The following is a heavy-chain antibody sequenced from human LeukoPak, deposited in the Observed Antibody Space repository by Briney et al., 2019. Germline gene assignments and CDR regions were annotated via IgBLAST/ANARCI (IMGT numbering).Heavy chain of an antibody. Sequence: GASVKVFCKASGYTFTSHAMHWVRQAPGQRLEWMGWINAGNGNTKYSQKFQGRVTITRDTSASTAYMELSSLRSEDTAVYYCAIMGGPWDIVATPSDYWGQGTLVTVSS. CDR3: AIMGGPWDIVATPSDY. V-gene: IGHV1-3*01. J-gene: IGHJ4*02. D-gene: IGHD5-12*01. CDR2: INAGNGNT. CDR1: GYTFTSHA.